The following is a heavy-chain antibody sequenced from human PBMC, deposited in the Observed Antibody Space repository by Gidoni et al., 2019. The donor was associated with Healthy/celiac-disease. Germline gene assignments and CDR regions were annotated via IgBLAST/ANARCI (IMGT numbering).Heavy chain of an antibody. V-gene: IGHV4-30-4*01. Sequence: QVQLQESGPGLVKPSQTLSLTCTFPGGPISSGDYYWSWIRQPPGKGLEWIGYIYYSGSTYYNPSLKSRVTISVDTSKNQFSLKLSSVTAADTAVYYCAGRYSSSWYPFDYWGQGTLVTVSS. CDR1: GGPISSGDYY. J-gene: IGHJ4*02. D-gene: IGHD6-13*01. CDR3: AGRYSSSWYPFDY. CDR2: IYYSGST.